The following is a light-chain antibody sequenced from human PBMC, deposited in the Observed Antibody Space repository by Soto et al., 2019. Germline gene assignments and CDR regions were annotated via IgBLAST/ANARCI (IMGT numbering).Light chain of an antibody. CDR1: QSVSNNY. CDR2: GAS. J-gene: IGKJ1*01. CDR3: QQYGSSGT. V-gene: IGKV3-20*01. Sequence: TQSPFTLSLSPWERATLSCRASQSVSNNYLAWYQQKPGQAPRLLIYGASNRATGIPDRFSGSGSGTDFTLTISRLEPEDFAVYYCQQYGSSGTFGQGTKVDIK.